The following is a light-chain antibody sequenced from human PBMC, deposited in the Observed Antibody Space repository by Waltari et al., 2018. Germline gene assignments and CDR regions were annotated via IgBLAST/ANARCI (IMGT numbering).Light chain of an antibody. CDR3: CSYAGSYTYV. CDR2: DVN. CDR1: SSDVGGYNY. Sequence: QSALTQPRSVSGSPGQSVTISCTGTSSDVGGYNYVSWHHQHPGKAPKLMIYDVNNRPSGVPDRFSGSKSGNTASLTISGLQAEDEADYYCCSYAGSYTYVFGTGTEVTVL. J-gene: IGLJ1*01. V-gene: IGLV2-11*01.